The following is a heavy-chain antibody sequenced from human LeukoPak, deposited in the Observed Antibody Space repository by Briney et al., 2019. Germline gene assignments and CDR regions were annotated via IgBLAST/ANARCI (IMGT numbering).Heavy chain of an antibody. CDR1: GYSFTSYW. V-gene: IGHV5-51*01. J-gene: IGHJ6*03. CDR2: IYPGDSDT. Sequence: GESLKISCKCSGYSFTSYWIGWVRPMPGKGLERMGIIYPGDSDTRYSPPFQSQVTISADKPISTAYLQWSSLKASDTAMYDCARHGSGSAIYYYYMDVWGKGTTVTVSS. D-gene: IGHD3-10*01. CDR3: ARHGSGSAIYYYYMDV.